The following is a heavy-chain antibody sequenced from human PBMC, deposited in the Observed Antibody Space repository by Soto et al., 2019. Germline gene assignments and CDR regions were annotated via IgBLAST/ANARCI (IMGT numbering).Heavy chain of an antibody. D-gene: IGHD3-22*01. CDR3: ARMRHDSSCYGIGVVY. CDR2: IFSNYDK. V-gene: IGHV2-26*01. Sequence: QVTVKESGPVLVKPTENLTLTCTVSGFSLSNARMGVSWIRQPPGKALAWLAHIFSNYDKSYSTSLKSRLTISKYTSKRQVVLTMTNKDPVDTAIYDGARMRHDSSCYGIGVVYWGQGTLATASP. CDR1: GFSLSNARMG. J-gene: IGHJ4*01.